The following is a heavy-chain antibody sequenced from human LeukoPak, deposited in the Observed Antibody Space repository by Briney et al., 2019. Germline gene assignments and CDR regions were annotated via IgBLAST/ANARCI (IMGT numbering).Heavy chain of an antibody. CDR2: IYHSGST. V-gene: IGHV4-38-2*01. D-gene: IGHD6-6*01. CDR1: GYSISSGYY. CDR3: ARHPYSSSCYFDY. Sequence: PSETLSLTCGVSGYSISSGYYWGWIRQPPGKGLEWIGSIYHSGSTYYNPSLKSRVTISVDTSKNQFSLKLTSVTAADTAVYYCARHPYSSSCYFDYWGQGTLVTVSS. J-gene: IGHJ4*02.